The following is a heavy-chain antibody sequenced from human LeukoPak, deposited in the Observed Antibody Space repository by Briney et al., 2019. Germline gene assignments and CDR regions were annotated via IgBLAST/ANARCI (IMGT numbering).Heavy chain of an antibody. CDR3: ARTPLRSLEWQGFNRFDP. CDR2: IIPIFGTP. CDR1: GYTFTSYG. D-gene: IGHD3-3*01. V-gene: IGHV1-69*05. Sequence: ASVKVSCKASGYTFTSYGITWVRQAPGQGLEWMGGIIPIFGTPNYAQKFQGRVTITTDESSSTAYMEVSSLRSEDTAVYYCARTPLRSLEWQGFNRFDPWGQGTLVTVSS. J-gene: IGHJ5*02.